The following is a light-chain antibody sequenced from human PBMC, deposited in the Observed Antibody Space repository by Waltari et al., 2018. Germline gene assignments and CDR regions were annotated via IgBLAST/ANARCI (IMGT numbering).Light chain of an antibody. J-gene: IGLJ3*02. CDR2: RSN. CDR3: AAWDDSLSGPV. V-gene: IGLV1-47*01. CDR1: SSDIGSTY. Sequence: QSVLTQPPSASGTPGQRVTISCSGSSSDIGSTYVYWYQQLPGTAPKLLIYRSNQRASGVPDRFSGSRSGTSASLAISGLRSEDEADYHCAAWDDSLSGPVFGGGTKLTVL.